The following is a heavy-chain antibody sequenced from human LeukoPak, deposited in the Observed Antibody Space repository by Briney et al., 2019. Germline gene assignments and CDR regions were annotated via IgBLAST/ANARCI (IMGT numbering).Heavy chain of an antibody. CDR3: AKSHPPTVTTEEGEYLQH. J-gene: IGHJ1*01. V-gene: IGHV3-30*18. D-gene: IGHD4-17*01. CDR2: TPFDGTNQ. Sequence: PRGSLRLPCAASGFTFSSFGMHWVRQAPGQGLEWVAVTPFDGTNQYYADSVKGRFTIYRDNFKNTVYLQMNSLRAEETAVYYCAKSHPPTVTTEEGEYLQHWGQGTLVTVSS. CDR1: GFTFSSFG.